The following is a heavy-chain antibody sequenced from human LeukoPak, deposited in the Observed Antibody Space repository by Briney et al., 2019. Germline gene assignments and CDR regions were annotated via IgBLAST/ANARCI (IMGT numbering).Heavy chain of an antibody. D-gene: IGHD3-22*01. J-gene: IGHJ4*02. CDR1: GGTFSSYA. V-gene: IGHV1-69*13. Sequence: GASVKVSCKASGGTFSSYAISWVRQAPGQGLEWMGGIIPIFGTANYAQKFQGRVTITADESTSTAYMELSSLRSEDTAVYYCAKEKALVVITYFDYWGQGTLVTVSS. CDR3: AKEKALVVITYFDY. CDR2: IIPIFGTA.